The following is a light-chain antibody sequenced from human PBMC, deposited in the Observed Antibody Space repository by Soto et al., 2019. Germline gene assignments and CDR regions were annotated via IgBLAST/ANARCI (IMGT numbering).Light chain of an antibody. Sequence: QAVVTQPPSVSGAPGQRVTISCTGSSSNIGAGYDVHWYQQLPGTATKLLIYGNSNRPSGVPDRFSGSKSGTSASLAITGLQAEDEADYYCQSYDSSLSGFVVFGGGTQLTVL. J-gene: IGLJ2*01. CDR2: GNS. V-gene: IGLV1-40*01. CDR1: SSNIGAGYD. CDR3: QSYDSSLSGFVV.